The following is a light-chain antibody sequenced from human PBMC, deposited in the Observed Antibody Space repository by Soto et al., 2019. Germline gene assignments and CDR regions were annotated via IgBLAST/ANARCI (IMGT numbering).Light chain of an antibody. V-gene: IGKV3-15*01. CDR3: QQYDNWPPLT. CDR1: QSVSTQ. CDR2: DAS. Sequence: EIVITQSPATLSVSPGERATLSCRASQSVSTQLAWYQHKPGQAPRLLIYDASTRATGIPARFSGSGSGTEFTLTISSLQSGDFAVYYCQQYDNWPPLTFGGGTKVEIK. J-gene: IGKJ4*01.